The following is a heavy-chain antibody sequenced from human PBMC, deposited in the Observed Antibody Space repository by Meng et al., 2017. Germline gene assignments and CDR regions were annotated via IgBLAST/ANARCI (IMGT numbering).Heavy chain of an antibody. V-gene: IGHV1-18*01. Sequence: VPLVLSGAEVKKPGASVNVSCKASGYTFTSYGISWVRQAPGQGLEWMGWISAYNGNTNYAQKLQGRVTMTTDTSTSTAYMELRSLRSDDTAVYYCARSAAGYYYDSSGYYSFWYFQHWGQGTLVTVSS. CDR3: ARSAAGYYYDSSGYYSFWYFQH. D-gene: IGHD3-22*01. CDR1: GYTFTSYG. CDR2: ISAYNGNT. J-gene: IGHJ1*01.